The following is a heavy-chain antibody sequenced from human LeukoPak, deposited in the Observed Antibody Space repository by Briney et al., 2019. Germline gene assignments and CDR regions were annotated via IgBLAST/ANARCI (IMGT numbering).Heavy chain of an antibody. CDR1: GGTFSSYA. Sequence: ASVKVSCKASGGTFSSYAISWVRQAPGQGLEWMGGIIPIFGTANYAQKFQGRVTITADESTSTAYMELSSLRSEDTAVYYCATEKGGYRYYFDQWGQGTLVTVSS. CDR2: IIPIFGTA. D-gene: IGHD6-25*01. CDR3: ATEKGGYRYYFDQ. V-gene: IGHV1-69*01. J-gene: IGHJ4*02.